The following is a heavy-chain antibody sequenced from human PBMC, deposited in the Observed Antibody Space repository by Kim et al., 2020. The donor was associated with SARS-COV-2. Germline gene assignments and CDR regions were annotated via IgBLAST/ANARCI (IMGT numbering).Heavy chain of an antibody. CDR3: ARNKAGGSRGWES. CDR1: GFSLSNDW. J-gene: IGHJ5*02. D-gene: IGHD1-26*01. Sequence: GGSLRLSCEASGFSLSNDWMSWVRQAPGKGSQWVASIKCNGGGGNYVYSVRGRVTVSIDIAKNSMYLHMNSLRVENTAVYYCARNKAGGSRGWESLGQGT. CDR2: IKCNGGGG. V-gene: IGHV3-7*01.